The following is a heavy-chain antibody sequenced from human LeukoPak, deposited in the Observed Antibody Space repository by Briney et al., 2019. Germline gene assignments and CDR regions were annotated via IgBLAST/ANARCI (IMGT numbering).Heavy chain of an antibody. CDR2: IKQDGSEK. Sequence: GGSLRLSCAASGFTFSSYWMSWVRQAPGKGLEWVANIKQDGSEKYYVDSVKGRFTISRDNAKNSLYLQMNSLRAEDTAVYYCARVRGYSGYGFYYYYGMDVWGRGTTVTVSS. CDR3: ARVRGYSGYGFYYYYGMDV. J-gene: IGHJ6*02. V-gene: IGHV3-7*01. CDR1: GFTFSSYW. D-gene: IGHD5-12*01.